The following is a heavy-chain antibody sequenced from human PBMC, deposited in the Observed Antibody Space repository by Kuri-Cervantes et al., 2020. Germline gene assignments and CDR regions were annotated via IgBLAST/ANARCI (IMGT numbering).Heavy chain of an antibody. CDR1: GFTFSSYA. J-gene: IGHJ4*02. CDR3: ARAKKVRGVTADY. CDR2: ISYDGSNK. Sequence: GGSLRLSCAASGFTFSSYAMHWVRQAPGKGLEWVAVISYDGSNKYYADSVKGRFTISRDNSKDTLYLQMNSLRSDDTAVYYCARAKKVRGVTADYWGQGTLVTVSS. D-gene: IGHD3-10*01. V-gene: IGHV3-30*01.